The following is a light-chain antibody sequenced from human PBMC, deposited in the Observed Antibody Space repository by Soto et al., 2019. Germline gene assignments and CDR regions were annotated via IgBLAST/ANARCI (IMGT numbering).Light chain of an antibody. CDR2: GAS. CDR1: QSVSSNY. V-gene: IGKV3-20*01. CDR3: QQYGSLSWT. Sequence: IVLTQSPGTLSLSPGQRATLSCRASQSVSSNYLAWYQQRPGQAPRLLIYGASTRATGIPDRFSGSGSGTDFTLTISRLEPEDFAVYYCQQYGSLSWTFGQGTKVEIK. J-gene: IGKJ1*01.